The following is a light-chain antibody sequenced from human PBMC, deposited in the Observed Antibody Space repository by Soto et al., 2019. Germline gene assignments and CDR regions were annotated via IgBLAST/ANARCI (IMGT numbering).Light chain of an antibody. J-gene: IGLJ2*01. CDR1: SSDVGGYNY. CDR3: SSYTSSSALYVV. CDR2: DVS. Sequence: QSVLTQPASVSGSPGQSITISCTGTSSDVGGYNYVSWYQQHPGKAPQLMICDVSNRPSGVSNRFSGSKSGNTASLTISGLQAEDEADYYCSSYTSSSALYVVFGGGTKLTVL. V-gene: IGLV2-14*01.